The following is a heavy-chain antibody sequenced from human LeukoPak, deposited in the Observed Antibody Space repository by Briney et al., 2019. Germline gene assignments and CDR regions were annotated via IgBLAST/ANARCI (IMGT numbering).Heavy chain of an antibody. J-gene: IGHJ4*02. V-gene: IGHV4-34*01. CDR2: INHSGST. D-gene: IGHD6-19*01. Sequence: SETLSLTCAVYGGSFSGYYWSWIRQPPGKGLEWIGEINHSGSTNYNPSLKSRVTISVDTSKNQFSLKLSSVTAADTAVYYCARGIAVVSDYWGQGTLVTVSS. CDR1: GGSFSGYY. CDR3: ARGIAVVSDY.